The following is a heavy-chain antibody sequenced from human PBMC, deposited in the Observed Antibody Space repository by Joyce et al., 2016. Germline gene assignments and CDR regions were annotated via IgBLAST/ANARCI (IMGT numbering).Heavy chain of an antibody. D-gene: IGHD6-25*01. CDR2: IYWDDDK. CDR1: GFSLRTSGVG. CDR3: AHAPATDRYYGMDV. Sequence: QVTLKESGPTLVKPTQTLTLTCTFSGFSLRTSGVGVGWIRQPPGKALEWLALIYWDDDKRYSSSLKSSLTITKDTAKNQVVLTMTNMDPVNTATYYCAHAPATDRYYGMDVWGQGTTVTVSS. J-gene: IGHJ6*02. V-gene: IGHV2-5*02.